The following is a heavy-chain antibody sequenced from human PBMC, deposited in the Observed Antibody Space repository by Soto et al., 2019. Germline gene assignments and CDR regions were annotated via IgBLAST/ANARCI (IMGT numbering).Heavy chain of an antibody. CDR2: ISSSSSTI. Sequence: EVQLVESGGGLVQPGGSLRLSCAASGFTLSSYSMNWVRQAPGKGLEWVSYISSSSSTIYYADSVKGRFTISRDNAKNSLWLQMNSLRDEDTAVYYCARGGEYKIDYWGQGTLVTVSS. D-gene: IGHD1-20*01. CDR1: GFTLSSYS. V-gene: IGHV3-48*02. J-gene: IGHJ4*02. CDR3: ARGGEYKIDY.